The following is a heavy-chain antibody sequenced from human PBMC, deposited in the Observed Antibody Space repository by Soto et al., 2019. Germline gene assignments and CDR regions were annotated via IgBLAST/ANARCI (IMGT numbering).Heavy chain of an antibody. J-gene: IGHJ6*02. CDR1: GFTFSSYG. V-gene: IGHV3-33*01. CDR2: IWYDGSNK. D-gene: IGHD5-12*01. Sequence: GGSLRLSCAASGFTFSSYGMHWVRQAPGKGLEWVAVIWYDGSNKYYADSVKGRFTISRDNSKNTLYLQMNSLRAEDTAVYYCARDTGGYSGYDDSYYYYGMDVWGQGTTVTVSS. CDR3: ARDTGGYSGYDDSYYYYGMDV.